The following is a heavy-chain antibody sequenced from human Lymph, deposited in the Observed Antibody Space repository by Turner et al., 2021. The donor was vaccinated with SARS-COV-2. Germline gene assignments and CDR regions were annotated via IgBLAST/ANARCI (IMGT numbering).Heavy chain of an antibody. CDR1: GGTFSSYA. V-gene: IGHV1-69*10. CDR2: IIPILAIA. J-gene: IGHJ5*02. CDR3: ARDSPYCSSTSCYDP. D-gene: IGHD2-2*01. Sequence: QVQLVQSGAEVKKPGSPVKVYCKASGGTFSSYAITWVRQAPGQGLDWMGGIIPILAIANYAQKFQVRVTITADKSTSTAYMGLSSLSSEDTAVYYCARDSPYCSSTSCYDPWGQGTLVTVSS.